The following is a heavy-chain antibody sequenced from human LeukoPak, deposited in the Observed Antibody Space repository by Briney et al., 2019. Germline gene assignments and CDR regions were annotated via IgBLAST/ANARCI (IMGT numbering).Heavy chain of an antibody. CDR3: AILPGYSSSWYEVDY. V-gene: IGHV3-23*01. Sequence: GGSLRLSCAASGFTFSSCAMSWVRQAPGKGLERVSGISGSGGSTYYADSVKGRFTISRDNSKNTLYLQMNSPRAEDTAVYYCAILPGYSSSWYEVDYWGQGTLVTVSS. CDR1: GFTFSSCA. J-gene: IGHJ4*02. D-gene: IGHD6-13*01. CDR2: ISGSGGST.